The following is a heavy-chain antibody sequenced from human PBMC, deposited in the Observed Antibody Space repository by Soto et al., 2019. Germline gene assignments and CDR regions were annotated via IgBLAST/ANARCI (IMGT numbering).Heavy chain of an antibody. V-gene: IGHV3-11*06. D-gene: IGHD6-13*01. CDR3: ARDVQQLASY. J-gene: IGHJ4*02. Sequence: LRLSCAASGFTFSDYYMSWIRQAPGKGLEWVSYISGTSTYINYADSVKGRFTISRDNAKNSLYLQVNSLRAEDTAVYYCARDVQQLASYWGQGTLVTVSS. CDR1: GFTFSDYY. CDR2: ISGTSTYI.